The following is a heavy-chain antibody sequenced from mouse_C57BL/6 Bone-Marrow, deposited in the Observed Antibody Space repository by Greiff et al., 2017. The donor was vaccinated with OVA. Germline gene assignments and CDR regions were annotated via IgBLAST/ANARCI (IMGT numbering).Heavy chain of an antibody. CDR1: GYTFTSYW. CDR2: INPSLGYT. Sequence: QVQLQQSGAELAKPGASVKLSCKASGYTFTSYWIPFFPPLPFPFLALIGYINPSLGYTTYNQKFKDKATLTADKSSSTAYMQLSSLTYEDSAVYYCARTRDGYHAYTMDYWGQGTSVTVSS. D-gene: IGHD2-3*01. CDR3: ARTRDGYHAYTMDY. V-gene: IGHV1-7*01. J-gene: IGHJ4*01.